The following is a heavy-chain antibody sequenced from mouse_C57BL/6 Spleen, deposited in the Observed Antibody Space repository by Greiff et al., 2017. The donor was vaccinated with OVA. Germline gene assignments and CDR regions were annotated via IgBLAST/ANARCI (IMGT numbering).Heavy chain of an antibody. CDR3: TTSPHQEDY. J-gene: IGHJ2*01. CDR1: GFNIKDDY. Sequence: VHVKQSGAELVRPGASVKLSCTASGFNIKDDYMHWVKQRPEQGLEWIGWIDPENGDTEYASKFQGKATITADTSSNTAYLQLSSLTSEDTAVYYCTTSPHQEDYWGQGTTLTVSS. D-gene: IGHD6-1*01. V-gene: IGHV14-4*01. CDR2: IDPENGDT.